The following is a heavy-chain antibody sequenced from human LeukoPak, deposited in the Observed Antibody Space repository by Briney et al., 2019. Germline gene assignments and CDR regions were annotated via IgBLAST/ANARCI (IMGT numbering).Heavy chain of an antibody. CDR3: ARDLEMAAITSDY. Sequence: TYYVDSVKGRFTISRDNSKNTLYLQMNSLRAEDTAVYYCARDLEMAAITSDYWGQGALVTVSS. CDR2: T. D-gene: IGHD5-24*01. V-gene: IGHV3-53*01. J-gene: IGHJ4*02.